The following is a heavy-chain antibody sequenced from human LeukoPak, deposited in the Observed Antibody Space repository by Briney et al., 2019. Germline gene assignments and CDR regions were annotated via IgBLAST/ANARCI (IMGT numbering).Heavy chain of an antibody. J-gene: IGHJ4*02. Sequence: ASVKVSCKASGYTFTSYDINWVRQATGQGLEWMGWMNPNSGNTGYAQKFQGRVTITRNTSISTAYMELSSLRSEDTAVYYCARGSKQWLVWDDFDYWGQGTLVTVSS. CDR2: MNPNSGNT. CDR1: GYTFTSYD. D-gene: IGHD6-19*01. V-gene: IGHV1-8*03. CDR3: ARGSKQWLVWDDFDY.